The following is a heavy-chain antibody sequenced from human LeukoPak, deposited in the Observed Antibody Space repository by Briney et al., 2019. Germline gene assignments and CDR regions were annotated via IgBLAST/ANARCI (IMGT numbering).Heavy chain of an antibody. V-gene: IGHV3-20*04. J-gene: IGHJ4*02. CDR3: ARDAAPRYSSSPSNFDY. D-gene: IGHD6-6*01. CDR1: GFTFDDYG. CDR2: INWNGGST. Sequence: GGSLRLSCAASGFTFDDYGMSWVRQAPGKGLEWVSGINWNGGSTGYADSVKGRFTISRDNARNSLYLQMNSLRAEDTAVYYCARDAAPRYSSSPSNFDYWGQGTLVTVSS.